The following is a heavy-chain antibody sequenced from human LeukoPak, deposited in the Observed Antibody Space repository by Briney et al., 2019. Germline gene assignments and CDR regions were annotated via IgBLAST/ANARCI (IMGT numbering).Heavy chain of an antibody. Sequence: GASVKVSCKASGYTFTNYYMHWVRQAPGQGLDWMGLINPSVGSTNYAQKFQGRLTMTRDMSTSTVYLELSSLRSEDTAVYYCARGRTVLRFLEWLWEWFDPWGQGTLVTVSS. D-gene: IGHD3-3*01. CDR2: INPSVGST. CDR1: GYTFTNYY. V-gene: IGHV1-46*01. CDR3: ARGRTVLRFLEWLWEWFDP. J-gene: IGHJ5*02.